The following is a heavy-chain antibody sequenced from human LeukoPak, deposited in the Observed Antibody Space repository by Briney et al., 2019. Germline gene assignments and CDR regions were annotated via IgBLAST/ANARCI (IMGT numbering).Heavy chain of an antibody. V-gene: IGHV3-7*03. D-gene: IGHD3-3*01. CDR2: INQDGSEK. CDR1: GFTFSSYA. J-gene: IGHJ3*02. Sequence: PGGSLRLSCAASGFTFSSYAMSWVRQAPGKGLEWVANINQDGSEKYHVDSVKGRFTISGDNAKNSLYLQMNSLRAEDTAVYYCAKEFQPQMYYDFWSGSDAFDIWGQGTMVTVSS. CDR3: AKEFQPQMYYDFWSGSDAFDI.